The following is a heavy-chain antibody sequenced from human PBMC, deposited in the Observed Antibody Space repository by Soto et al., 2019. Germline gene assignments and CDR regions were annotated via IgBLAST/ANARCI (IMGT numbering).Heavy chain of an antibody. CDR2: ISYDGTNK. V-gene: IGHV3-30*04. J-gene: IGHJ4*01. CDR3: ATDPSPYTSGWYGIDF. D-gene: IGHD6-19*01. Sequence: PGGSLRLSCAASGFIFSAYAMLWVRQAPGKGLEWVAAISYDGTNKYYADSIKGRFTISRDNSANTLFLQVNSLRRDDTAMYYCATDPSPYTSGWYGIDFWGQGTLVTVSS. CDR1: GFIFSAYA.